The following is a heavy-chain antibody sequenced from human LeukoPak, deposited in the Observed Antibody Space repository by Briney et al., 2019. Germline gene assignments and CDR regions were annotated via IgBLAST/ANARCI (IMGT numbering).Heavy chain of an antibody. D-gene: IGHD5-18*01. J-gene: IGHJ4*02. CDR2: ISSGSNYI. Sequence: PGGSLRLSCAASGFTFSSYVMSWVRQAPGKGLEWVSSISSGSNYIYYADSVKGRFTISRDNAKNSLYLQMNSLRAEDTAVFYCARVGYNYGQFDYWGQGTLVTVSS. V-gene: IGHV3-21*01. CDR1: GFTFSSYV. CDR3: ARVGYNYGQFDY.